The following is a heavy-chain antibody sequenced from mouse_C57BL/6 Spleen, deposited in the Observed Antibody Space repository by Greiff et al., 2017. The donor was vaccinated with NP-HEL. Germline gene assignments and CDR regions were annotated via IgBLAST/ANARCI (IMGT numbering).Heavy chain of an antibody. D-gene: IGHD2-5*01. Sequence: VQLQQSGPELVKPGASVKISCKASGYTFTDYYMNWVKRSHGKSLEWIGDINPNNGGTSYNQKFKGKATLTVDKSSSTAYMELRSLTSEDSAVYYCARVGSNYPWYFDYWGQGTTLTVSS. J-gene: IGHJ2*01. CDR1: GYTFTDYY. CDR2: INPNNGGT. V-gene: IGHV1-26*01. CDR3: ARVGSNYPWYFDY.